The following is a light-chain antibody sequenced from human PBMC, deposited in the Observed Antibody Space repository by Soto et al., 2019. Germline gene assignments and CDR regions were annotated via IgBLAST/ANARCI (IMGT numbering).Light chain of an antibody. V-gene: IGLV1-40*01. J-gene: IGLJ3*02. CDR2: GNS. CDR1: SSNIGAGYD. CDR3: QSYDSSLSDL. Sequence: VLTQPPSVSGAPGQRVTISCTGSSSNIGAGYDVHWYQQLPGTAPKLLIYGNSNRPSGVPDRFSGSKSGTSASLAITGLQAEDEADYYCQSYDSSLSDLFGGGTKLTVL.